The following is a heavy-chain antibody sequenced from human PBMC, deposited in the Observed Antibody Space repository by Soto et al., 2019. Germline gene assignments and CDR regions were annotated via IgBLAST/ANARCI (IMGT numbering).Heavy chain of an antibody. CDR3: VRAAGYSGNDYVYYYGMEV. J-gene: IGHJ6*02. V-gene: IGHV3-33*01. CDR1: GFKFNNYG. Sequence: QVQLVESGGGVVQPGRSLRFSCAASGFKFNNYGMHWVRQAPGKGLEWVALVWYDGGNKYYPDSVEGRFTISRDNSKNTLYLQMNSLRDEDTAVYYCVRAAGYSGNDYVYYYGMEVWGQGTTVTVSS. D-gene: IGHD5-12*01. CDR2: VWYDGGNK.